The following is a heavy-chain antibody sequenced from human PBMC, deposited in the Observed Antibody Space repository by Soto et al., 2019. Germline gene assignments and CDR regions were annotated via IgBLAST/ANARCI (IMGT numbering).Heavy chain of an antibody. J-gene: IGHJ6*02. D-gene: IGHD3-10*01. Sequence: QVQLVQSGAEVKKPGSSVKVSCKTSGVSFNKNGIGWVRQAPGHGLEWMGGVSPPFRTSNYARKFQGRISITADASTGTVNMGLSSLTSEDTAQYYCARVLYYGSGSYSPYGMDVWGRGTTVTVSS. CDR2: VSPPFRTS. CDR3: ARVLYYGSGSYSPYGMDV. CDR1: GVSFNKNG. V-gene: IGHV1-69*01.